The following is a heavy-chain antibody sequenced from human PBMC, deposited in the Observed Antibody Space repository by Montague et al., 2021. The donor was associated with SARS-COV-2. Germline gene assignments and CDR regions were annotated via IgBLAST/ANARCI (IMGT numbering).Heavy chain of an antibody. D-gene: IGHD1-26*01. CDR2: ICYSGYT. CDR1: GGSISSSTCC. Sequence: SETLSLTCTVSGGSISSSTCCWGWIRQPPGKELEWIGTICYSGYTWYTPSLKSRLTMSVDTSKIQFSLMLSSATAADTAVYYCARRHRPGSYSDYWGQGTLVTVSS. CDR3: ARRHRPGSYSDY. J-gene: IGHJ4*02. V-gene: IGHV4-39*01.